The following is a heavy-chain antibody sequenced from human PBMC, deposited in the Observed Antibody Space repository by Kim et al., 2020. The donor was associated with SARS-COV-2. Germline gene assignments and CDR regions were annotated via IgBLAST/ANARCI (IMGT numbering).Heavy chain of an antibody. CDR2: INSDGSST. Sequence: GGSLRLSCAASGFTFSSYWMHWVRQAPGKGLVWVSRINSDGSSTSYADSVKGRFTISRDNAKNTLYLQMNSLRAEDTAVYYCARVKYSSGWALFDYWGQGTLVTVSS. J-gene: IGHJ4*02. D-gene: IGHD6-19*01. V-gene: IGHV3-74*01. CDR3: ARVKYSSGWALFDY. CDR1: GFTFSSYW.